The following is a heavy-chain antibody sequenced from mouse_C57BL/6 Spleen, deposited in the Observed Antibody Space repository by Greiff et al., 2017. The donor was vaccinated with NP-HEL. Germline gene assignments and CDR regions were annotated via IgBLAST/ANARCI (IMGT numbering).Heavy chain of an antibody. Sequence: QVQLQQSGAELVRPGASVTLSCKASGYTFTDYDMHWVKQTPVHGLEWIGAIDPETGGTAYNQKFKGKATLTADKSSSTAYMELRSLASEDSSVYYCTSKGELRQAWFAYWGQGTLVTVSA. J-gene: IGHJ3*01. CDR2: IDPETGGT. V-gene: IGHV1-15*01. CDR1: GYTFTDYD. D-gene: IGHD1-1*01. CDR3: TSKGELRQAWFAY.